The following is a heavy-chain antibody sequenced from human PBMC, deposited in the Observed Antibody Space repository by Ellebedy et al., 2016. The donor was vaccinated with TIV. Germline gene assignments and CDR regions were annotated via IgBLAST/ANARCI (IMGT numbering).Heavy chain of an antibody. J-gene: IGHJ4*02. Sequence: GGSLRLSXAVSGFTFTNYWMTWVRQAPGKGLEWVANIKQDGSEKYYVDSVKGRFTISRDNAKNSLYVQMNSLRAEDTAVYYCARARIGTSTHDYWGQGTLVTVSS. CDR2: IKQDGSEK. CDR1: GFTFTNYW. V-gene: IGHV3-7*04. CDR3: ARARIGTSTHDY. D-gene: IGHD1-1*01.